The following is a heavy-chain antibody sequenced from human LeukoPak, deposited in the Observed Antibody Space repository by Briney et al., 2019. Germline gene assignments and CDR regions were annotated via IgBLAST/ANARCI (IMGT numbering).Heavy chain of an antibody. CDR2: INPRGGSA. V-gene: IGHV1-46*01. CDR1: GYTFTSFF. J-gene: IGHJ4*02. CDR3: ARDYHGSGSLTTFDS. Sequence: ASVKVSCKASGYTFTSFFMHWVRQAPGQGLVWMGIINPRGGSATSAQRFQGRLTVTRDTSTSTVYMELSSLTSEDTAVYYCARDYHGSGSLTTFDSWGQGTLVTVSS. D-gene: IGHD3-10*01.